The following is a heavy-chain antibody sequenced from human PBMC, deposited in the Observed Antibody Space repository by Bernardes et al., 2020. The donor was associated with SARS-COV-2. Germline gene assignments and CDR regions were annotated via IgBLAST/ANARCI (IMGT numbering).Heavy chain of an antibody. CDR2: ISSSSSTI. Sequence: GGSLRLSCAASGFTFSSYSMNWVRQAPGKGVEWVSYISSSSSTIYYADSVKGRFTISRDNAKNSLYLQMNSLRAEDTAVYYCARSQDYGDYVWPVDYYYGMDVWGHGTTVNVT. CDR1: GFTFSSYS. CDR3: ARSQDYGDYVWPVDYYYGMDV. D-gene: IGHD4-17*01. V-gene: IGHV3-48*04. J-gene: IGHJ6*02.